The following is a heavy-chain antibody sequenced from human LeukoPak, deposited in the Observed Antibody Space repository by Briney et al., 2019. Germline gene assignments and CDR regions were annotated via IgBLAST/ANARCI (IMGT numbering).Heavy chain of an antibody. CDR3: ARDPYGSGNYYFDY. J-gene: IGHJ4*02. CDR2: INPNSGGT. Sequence: ASVKVSCKASGYTFTGYYMHWVRQAPGQGLEWMGWINPNSGGTNYAQNFQGRVTMTRDTSISTAYMELSRLRSDDTAVYYCARDPYGSGNYYFDYWGQGTLVTASS. CDR1: GYTFTGYY. V-gene: IGHV1-2*02. D-gene: IGHD3-10*01.